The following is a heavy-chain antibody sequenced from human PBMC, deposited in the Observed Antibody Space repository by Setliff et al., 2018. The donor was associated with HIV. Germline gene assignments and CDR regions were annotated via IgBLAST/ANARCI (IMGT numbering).Heavy chain of an antibody. J-gene: IGHJ6*02. CDR3: ARDTLTMVRGVMFVPTESYLGMDV. CDR1: GGSISSSNYY. CDR2: VFYSENT. V-gene: IGHV4-39*07. Sequence: PSETLSLTCTVSGGSISSSNYYWGWIRQSPGKGLEWIGSVFYSENTYYNPSLKTRVTISVNTYKNQFSLTLRSVTAADTAVYYCARDTLTMVRGVMFVPTESYLGMDVWGQGTTVTVSS. D-gene: IGHD3-10*01.